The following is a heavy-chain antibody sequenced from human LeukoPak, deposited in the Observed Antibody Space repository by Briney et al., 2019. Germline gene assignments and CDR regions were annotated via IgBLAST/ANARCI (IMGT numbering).Heavy chain of an antibody. D-gene: IGHD2-21*01. CDR2: INPKSGGRDT. J-gene: IGHJ4*02. CDR1: QYTFTDYY. V-gene: IGHV1-2*02. CDR3: AKGHYDGDHPHYDGGSVDS. Sequence: ASLKVSCKALQYTFTDYYIHWVRHAPGQGLEWMGWINPKSGGRDTNYAQKFRGRVTMTTDTSISTAYMELSRLRTDGTAVYFCAKGHYDGDHPHYDGGSVDSWGQGTHITVSS.